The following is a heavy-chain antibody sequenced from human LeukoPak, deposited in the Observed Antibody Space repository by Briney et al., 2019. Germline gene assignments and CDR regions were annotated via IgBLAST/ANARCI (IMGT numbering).Heavy chain of an antibody. V-gene: IGHV3-7*01. CDR2: IKQDGSEK. J-gene: IGHJ6*03. D-gene: IGHD6-19*01. CDR1: GFTFSSYW. CDR3: ARDPVAVAGTAVDYMDV. Sequence: GGSLRLSCAASGFTFSSYWMSWVRQAPGKGLEWVANIKQDGSEKYYVDSVKGRFTISRDNAKNSLYLQMNSLRAEDTAVYYCARDPVAVAGTAVDYMDVWGKGTTVTISS.